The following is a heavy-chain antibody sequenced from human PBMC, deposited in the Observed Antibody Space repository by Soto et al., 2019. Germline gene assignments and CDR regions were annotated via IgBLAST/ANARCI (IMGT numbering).Heavy chain of an antibody. V-gene: IGHV4-39*01. J-gene: IGHJ4*02. CDR2: IYYSGST. CDR3: AKSGYSGYDYFDY. D-gene: IGHD5-12*01. Sequence: SETLSLTCTVSGGSISSSSYYWGWIRQPPGKGLEWIGSIYYSGSTYYNPSLKSRVTISVDTSKNQFSLKLSSVTAADTAVYYCAKSGYSGYDYFDYWGQGTLVTVSS. CDR1: GGSISSSSYY.